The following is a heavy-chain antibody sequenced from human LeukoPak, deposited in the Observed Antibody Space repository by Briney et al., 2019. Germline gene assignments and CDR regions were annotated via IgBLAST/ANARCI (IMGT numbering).Heavy chain of an antibody. Sequence: SETLSLTCTVSGYSISSGYYWGWIRQPPGQGLEWIGSIYHSGSTYYNPSLKSRVTISVDTSKNQFSLKLSSVTAADTAVYYCARDGIAAAGIDYWGQGTLVTVSS. CDR3: ARDGIAAAGIDY. CDR1: GYSISSGYY. J-gene: IGHJ4*02. CDR2: IYHSGST. V-gene: IGHV4-38-2*02. D-gene: IGHD6-13*01.